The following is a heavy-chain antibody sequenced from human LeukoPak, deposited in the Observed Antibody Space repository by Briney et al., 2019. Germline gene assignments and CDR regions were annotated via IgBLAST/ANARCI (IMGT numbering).Heavy chain of an antibody. V-gene: IGHV3-23*01. D-gene: IGHD4-17*01. CDR2: ISGSGGST. J-gene: IGHJ4*02. Sequence: GGSLRLSCAASGFTFSSYAMRWVRQAPGKGLEWVSAISGSGGSTYYADSVKGRFTISRDNSKNTLYLQMNSLRAEDTAVYYCAKDPYGDYGGFDFDYWGQGTLVTVSS. CDR3: AKDPYGDYGGFDFDY. CDR1: GFTFSSYA.